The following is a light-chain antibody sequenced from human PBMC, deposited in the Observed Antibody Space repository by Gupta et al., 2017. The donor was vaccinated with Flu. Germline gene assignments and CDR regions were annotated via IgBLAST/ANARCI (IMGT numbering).Light chain of an antibody. J-gene: IGLJ1*01. CDR2: SNN. CDR1: SSNIGSNT. Sequence: SVLTQPPSASGTPGQRVTIPCPGSSSNIGSNTVNWYQQLPGTAPKLLIYSNNQRPSGVPDRFSGSKSGTSASLAISGLQSEDEADYYCAAWDDSLNGLYVFGTGTKVTVL. CDR3: AAWDDSLNGLYV. V-gene: IGLV1-44*01.